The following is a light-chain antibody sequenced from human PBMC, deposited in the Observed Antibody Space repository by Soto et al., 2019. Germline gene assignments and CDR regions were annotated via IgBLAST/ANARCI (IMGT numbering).Light chain of an antibody. Sequence: EIVLTQSPGTLSLSSGERATLSCRASQSVRSNYLAWYQQKPGQAPRLLIYGASSRATGIPDRFGGSGSGTDFTLTISRLEPEGFGVYYCLQYASSPLTFGGGTKVEIK. V-gene: IGKV3-20*01. CDR1: QSVRSNY. CDR3: LQYASSPLT. CDR2: GAS. J-gene: IGKJ4*01.